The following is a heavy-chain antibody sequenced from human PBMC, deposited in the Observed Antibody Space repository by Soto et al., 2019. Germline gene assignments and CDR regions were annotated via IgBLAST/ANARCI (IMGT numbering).Heavy chain of an antibody. V-gene: IGHV3-11*05. J-gene: IGHJ4*02. CDR3: ARSGDNYNVLDY. Sequence: QVQLVESGGVWVKPGGSLRLTCAAAGVSSSDHYMSWIRQAPGKGLEWFSYSSNSGTFTKYADSVKCRFSISRDNAKNSLYLEINSLRGEDTAIYYCARSGDNYNVLDYWGQGTPVTVSS. CDR2: SSNSGTFT. CDR1: GVSSSDHY. D-gene: IGHD3-10*02.